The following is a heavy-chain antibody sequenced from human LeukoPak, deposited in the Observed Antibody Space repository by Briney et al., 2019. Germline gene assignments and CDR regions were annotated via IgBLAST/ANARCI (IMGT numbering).Heavy chain of an antibody. J-gene: IGHJ4*02. CDR1: GGTFSSYA. CDR2: IIPILGIA. V-gene: IGHV1-69*04. Sequence: SVKVSCKASGGTFSSYAISWVRQAPGQGLEWMGRIIPILGIANYAQKFQGRVTITADKSTSTAYMELSSLRSEDTAVYYCARNYYGSGSYYLPDYWGQGTLVTVSS. D-gene: IGHD3-10*01. CDR3: ARNYYGSGSYYLPDY.